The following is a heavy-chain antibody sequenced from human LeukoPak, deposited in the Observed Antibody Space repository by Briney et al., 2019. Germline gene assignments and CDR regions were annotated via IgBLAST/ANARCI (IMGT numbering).Heavy chain of an antibody. CDR3: AKRVGGTPDY. Sequence: GGSLRLSCAASGFIFKNYAMMWVRQAPGKGLEWVSAIGGDGVGKDYADSVKGRFTISRDNFKATVYLEMNSLRVEDTALYYCAKRVGGTPDYWGLGTLVTVAS. CDR2: IGGDGVGK. J-gene: IGHJ4*02. V-gene: IGHV3-23*01. D-gene: IGHD1-26*01. CDR1: GFIFKNYA.